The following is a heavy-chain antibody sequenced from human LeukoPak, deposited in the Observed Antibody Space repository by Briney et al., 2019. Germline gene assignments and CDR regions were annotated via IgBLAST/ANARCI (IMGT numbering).Heavy chain of an antibody. J-gene: IGHJ4*02. D-gene: IGHD3-3*01. CDR3: ARSPTIFGVFIPYFDY. CDR2: ISSSGSTI. CDR1: GFTFSDYY. V-gene: IGHV3-11*01. Sequence: GGSLRLSCAASGFTFSDYYMSWIRQAPGKGLEWVSYISSSGSTIYYADSVKGRFTISRDNAKNSLYLQMNSLRAEDTAVYYCARSPTIFGVFIPYFDYWGQGTLVTVSS.